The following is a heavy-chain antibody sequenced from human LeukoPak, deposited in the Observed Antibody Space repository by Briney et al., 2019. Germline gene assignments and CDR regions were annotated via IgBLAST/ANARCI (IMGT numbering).Heavy chain of an antibody. V-gene: IGHV3-30*02. CDR1: GFTFSSYG. J-gene: IGHJ6*03. CDR3: AKRRAVADYYYYYMDV. CDR2: IRYDGSNK. Sequence: GGSLRLSCAASGFTFSSYGMHWVRQAPGKGLEWVAFIRYDGSNKYYADSVKGRFTISRDNSKNTLYLQMNSLRAEDTAVYYCAKRRAVADYYYYYMDVWGKGTTVTVSS. D-gene: IGHD6-19*01.